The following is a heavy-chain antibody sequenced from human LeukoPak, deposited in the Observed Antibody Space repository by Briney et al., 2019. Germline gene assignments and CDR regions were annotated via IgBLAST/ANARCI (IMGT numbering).Heavy chain of an antibody. D-gene: IGHD5-18*01. Sequence: SETLSLTCTVSGGSISGHYWSWIRQPPGKGLEWIGYIYYSGITDYNPSLKSRVTISVDTSKNQISLRLNSVTAADTAVYYCATIKRGDIFGYFDFWGQGILVAVSS. CDR1: GGSISGHY. J-gene: IGHJ4*02. CDR2: IYYSGIT. V-gene: IGHV4-59*11. CDR3: ATIKRGDIFGYFDF.